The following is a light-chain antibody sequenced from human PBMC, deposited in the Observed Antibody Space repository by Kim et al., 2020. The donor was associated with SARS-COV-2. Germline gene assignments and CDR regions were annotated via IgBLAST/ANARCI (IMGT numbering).Light chain of an antibody. V-gene: IGKV3-15*01. CDR1: QSVASN. Sequence: EIVMTQSPATLSVSPGERATLSCRASQSVASNLAWYQQKPGLGPRLLIYGASTRATGIPARFSGSGSGTELTLTISSLQSEDFAFYYCQQYNNWPPGTFGQGTKVDIK. J-gene: IGKJ1*01. CDR3: QQYNNWPPGT. CDR2: GAS.